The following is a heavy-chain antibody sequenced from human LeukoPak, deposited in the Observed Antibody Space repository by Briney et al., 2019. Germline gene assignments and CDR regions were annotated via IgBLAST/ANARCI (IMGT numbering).Heavy chain of an antibody. Sequence: SETLSLTCTVSGGSISSYYWSWIRQPPGKGLEWIGYIYYSGSTNYNPSLKSRVTISVDTSKNQFSLKLSSVTAADTAVYYCARAGSAAAGINYWGQGTLVTVSS. CDR3: ARAGSAAAGINY. CDR2: IYYSGST. J-gene: IGHJ4*02. D-gene: IGHD6-13*01. V-gene: IGHV4-59*01. CDR1: GGSISSYY.